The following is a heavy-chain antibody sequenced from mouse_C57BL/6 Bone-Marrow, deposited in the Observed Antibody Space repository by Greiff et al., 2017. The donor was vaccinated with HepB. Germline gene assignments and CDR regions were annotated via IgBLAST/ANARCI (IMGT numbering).Heavy chain of an antibody. Sequence: QVQLQQSGAELARPGASVKLSCKASGYTFTSYGISWVKQSTGQGLEWIGEIYPRSGNTYYNEKFKGKATLTADNSSSTAYMELRSLTSEDSAVYFCARSGYYDYFDYWGQGTTLTVSS. D-gene: IGHD1-1*01. J-gene: IGHJ2*01. CDR1: GYTFTSYG. V-gene: IGHV1-81*01. CDR3: ARSGYYDYFDY. CDR2: IYPRSGNT.